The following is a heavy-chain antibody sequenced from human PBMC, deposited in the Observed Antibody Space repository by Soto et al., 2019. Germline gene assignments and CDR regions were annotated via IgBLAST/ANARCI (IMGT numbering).Heavy chain of an antibody. D-gene: IGHD1-26*01. V-gene: IGHV3-23*01. J-gene: IGHJ4*02. CDR3: AKDQHPYSGSFFGDFDS. Sequence: GGSLRLSCAASGITFSTYAMSWVRQAPGEGLEWVSAITGSGGTTYYADSVKGRFTISRDNSKNTVYLQMNSLRGEDTGVYYCAKDQHPYSGSFFGDFDSWGQGTLVTVSS. CDR2: ITGSGGTT. CDR1: GITFSTYA.